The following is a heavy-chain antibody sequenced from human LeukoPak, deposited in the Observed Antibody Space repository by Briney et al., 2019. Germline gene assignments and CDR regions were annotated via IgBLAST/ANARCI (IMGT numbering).Heavy chain of an antibody. CDR1: GFTFSSYS. Sequence: GGSLRLSCAASGFTFSSYSMSWVRQAPGKGLEWISYISISNSTIYYADSVKGRFTISRDNAKNSLYLQMNSLRAEDTAVYYCARGRYYYYMDVWGKGTTVTVSS. CDR3: ARGRYYYYMDV. V-gene: IGHV3-48*01. CDR2: ISISNSTI. J-gene: IGHJ6*03.